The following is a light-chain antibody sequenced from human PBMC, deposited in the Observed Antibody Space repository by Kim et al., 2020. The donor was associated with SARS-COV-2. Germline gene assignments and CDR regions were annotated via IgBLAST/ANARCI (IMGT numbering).Light chain of an antibody. CDR3: QVWDSSTSGPLWV. J-gene: IGLJ3*02. CDR2: YNS. V-gene: IGLV3-21*04. CDR1: SSGSKS. Sequence: GRTGRITSWGNSSGSKSVPCYHQKPGLARVLVIYYNSDRPSGIPERFSGSNSGTTATLTISRVGAGDEADYSCQVWDSSTSGPLWVFGGGTQLTVL.